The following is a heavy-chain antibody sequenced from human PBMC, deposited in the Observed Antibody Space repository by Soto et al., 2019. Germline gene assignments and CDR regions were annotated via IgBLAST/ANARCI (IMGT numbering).Heavy chain of an antibody. CDR3: ARERAFGESSPGYYYYGMDV. CDR1: GGSISSSNW. D-gene: IGHD3-10*01. J-gene: IGHJ6*02. Sequence: QVQLQESGPGLVKPSGTLSLTCAVSGGSISSSNWWSWVRQPPGKGLEWIGEIYHSGSTNYNPSLNSRVTISVDKSKNQFSLKLSSVTAADTAVYYCARERAFGESSPGYYYYGMDVWGQGTTVTVSS. CDR2: IYHSGST. V-gene: IGHV4-4*02.